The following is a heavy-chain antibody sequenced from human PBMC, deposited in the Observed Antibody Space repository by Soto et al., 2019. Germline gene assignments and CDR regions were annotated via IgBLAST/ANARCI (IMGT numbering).Heavy chain of an antibody. CDR3: ARAPPTAILAV. Sequence: GGSLRLSCAASGFTFTSYWMHWVRQAPGKGLVWVSRINTDGSVTNYADSVKGRFTISRDNAKNTLYLQMNSLRAEDTAVYYWARAPPTAILAVWGKGTTVT. CDR1: GFTFTSYW. J-gene: IGHJ6*03. CDR2: INTDGSVT. V-gene: IGHV3-74*01. D-gene: IGHD3-3*01.